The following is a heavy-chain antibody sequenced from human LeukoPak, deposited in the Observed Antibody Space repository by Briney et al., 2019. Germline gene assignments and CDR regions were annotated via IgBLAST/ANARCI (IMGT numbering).Heavy chain of an antibody. CDR3: AKDKAGTIVWYGRWAIGLFDY. J-gene: IGHJ4*02. V-gene: IGHV3-43*02. CDR1: GFTFGDYA. D-gene: IGHD6-13*01. CDR2: ISADGGST. Sequence: GGSLRLSCAASGFTFGDYAMHWVRQAPGKGLQWISLISADGGSTYYADSVKGRFTISRDNSRNSLYLQMNSLTTEDTAFYYCAKDKAGTIVWYGRWAIGLFDYWGQGTLLTVSS.